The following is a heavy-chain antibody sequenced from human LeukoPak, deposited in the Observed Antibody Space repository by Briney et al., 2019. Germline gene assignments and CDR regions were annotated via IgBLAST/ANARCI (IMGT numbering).Heavy chain of an antibody. CDR3: ARFNSYGPNWFDP. Sequence: GESLKISFKGSGSRFTSYWLGGGRPMPGKGLEWMRIIYPGDSDTRYSPSFQGQVTISADKSISTAYLQWSSLKASDTAMYYCARFNSYGPNWFDPWGQGTLVTVSS. CDR2: IYPGDSDT. V-gene: IGHV5-51*01. CDR1: GSRFTSYW. J-gene: IGHJ5*02. D-gene: IGHD5-18*01.